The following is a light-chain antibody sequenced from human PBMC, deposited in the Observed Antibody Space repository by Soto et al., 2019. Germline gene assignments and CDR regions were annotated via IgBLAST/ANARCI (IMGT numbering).Light chain of an antibody. V-gene: IGKV3-20*01. CDR1: QSISYNY. CDR3: QQYGSSPPRT. Sequence: EIVLTHSPGTLSLSPGERATLSCRASQSISYNYLAWYQQKPGQAPRLLIYGASSRATGTPDRFSGSGSGTDVALTISRLEPEDFAVYCCQQYGSSPPRTFGQGTKVEIK. J-gene: IGKJ1*01. CDR2: GAS.